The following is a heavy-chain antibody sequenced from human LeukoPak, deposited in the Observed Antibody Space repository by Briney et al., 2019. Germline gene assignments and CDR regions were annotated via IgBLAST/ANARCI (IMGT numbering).Heavy chain of an antibody. V-gene: IGHV4-39*01. CDR3: ARLLGARSFGGGFDP. Sequence: SETLSLTCTVSGGSISSSSYYWGWHRPPPGKGLKWMGSIYYGGSTYYNPSLKSRVPISVDTSKNQFSLKLSSVTAADTAVYYCARLLGARSFGGGFDPWGQGTLVTVSS. CDR2: IYYGGST. CDR1: GGSISSSSYY. J-gene: IGHJ5*02. D-gene: IGHD3-3*01.